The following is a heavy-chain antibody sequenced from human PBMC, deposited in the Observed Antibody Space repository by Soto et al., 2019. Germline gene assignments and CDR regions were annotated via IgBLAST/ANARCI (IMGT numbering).Heavy chain of an antibody. V-gene: IGHV1-2*04. D-gene: IGHD2-2*01. Sequence: ASVKVSCKASGYTFTGYYMHWVRQAPGQGLEWMGWINPNSGGTNYAQKFQGWVTMTRDTSISTAYMELSRLRSDDTAAYYCARERYCSSTSCYPRRDAFDIWGQGTMVTVSS. CDR1: GYTFTGYY. J-gene: IGHJ3*02. CDR2: INPNSGGT. CDR3: ARERYCSSTSCYPRRDAFDI.